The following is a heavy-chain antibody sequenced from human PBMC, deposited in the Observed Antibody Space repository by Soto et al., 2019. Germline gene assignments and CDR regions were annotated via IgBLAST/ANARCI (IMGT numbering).Heavy chain of an antibody. CDR2: IGGRGNSA. J-gene: IGHJ3*01. Sequence: SGGSLRLSCAASGFSFSSYGMEWVRQAPGKGLEWVSVIGGRGNSAYYADSVQGRFTISRDNSKNTLSLQMSSLTADDTAIYYCVREGRGSFDFWGRGTMVTVS. CDR1: GFSFSSYG. V-gene: IGHV3-23*01. D-gene: IGHD5-12*01. CDR3: VREGRGSFDF.